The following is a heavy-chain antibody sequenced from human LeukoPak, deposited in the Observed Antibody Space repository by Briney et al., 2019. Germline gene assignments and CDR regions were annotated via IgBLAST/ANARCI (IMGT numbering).Heavy chain of an antibody. D-gene: IGHD6-19*01. Sequence: PGGSLRPSCAASRFTLSNYWMSWVRQAPGKGLEWVANIKQDGSETYYVDPVKGRFTISRDNAKNSLSLQMNSLRAEDTAVYYCARQRGSGCLDYWGQGNLVTVSS. J-gene: IGHJ4*02. CDR1: RFTLSNYW. CDR3: ARQRGSGCLDY. V-gene: IGHV3-7*01. CDR2: IKQDGSET.